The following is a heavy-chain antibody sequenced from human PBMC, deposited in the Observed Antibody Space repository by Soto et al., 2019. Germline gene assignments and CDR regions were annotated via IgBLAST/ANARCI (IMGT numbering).Heavy chain of an antibody. Sequence: SETLSLTCSLSGDSISGDGSYWVWIRQPPGKGLEWIGSIYYSGSTYYNPSLKSRVTISVDTSKNQFSLKLSSVTAADTAVYYCAGGVSWIQLWLPGDDYWGQGTLVTVSS. D-gene: IGHD5-18*01. CDR2: IYYSGST. V-gene: IGHV4-39*01. CDR1: GDSISGDGSY. CDR3: AGGVSWIQLWLPGDDY. J-gene: IGHJ4*02.